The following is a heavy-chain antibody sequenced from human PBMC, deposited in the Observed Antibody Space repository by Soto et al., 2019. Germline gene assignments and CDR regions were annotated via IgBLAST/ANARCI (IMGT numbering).Heavy chain of an antibody. CDR2: IRFDGSNI. CDR1: GIIFTGYG. D-gene: IGHD1-26*01. Sequence: QVELVESGGGVVQPGGSLRLSCAASGIIFTGYGMHWVRQAPGQGLEWVAVIRFDGSNIYYADSVKGRFTISRDNSKNTLELEMKGLRAEGTGVYYCARDGVGGTVVFGLLCFWGQGGLVNVSS. J-gene: IGHJ4*02. V-gene: IGHV3-33*01. CDR3: ARDGVGGTVVFGLLCF.